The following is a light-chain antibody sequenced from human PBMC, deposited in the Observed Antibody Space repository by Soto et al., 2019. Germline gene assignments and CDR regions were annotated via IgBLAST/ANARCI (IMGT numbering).Light chain of an antibody. CDR1: QSISSW. V-gene: IGKV1-5*01. Sequence: DIQMTQSPSTLSASVGDRVTITCRASQSISSWLAWYQQKPGKAPKLLIYDASSLESGFPSRFSGGGSVTEFTLTISSLQPDDFSTYYCQQYDNLPLTFGGGTKVDIK. CDR2: DAS. CDR3: QQYDNLPLT. J-gene: IGKJ4*01.